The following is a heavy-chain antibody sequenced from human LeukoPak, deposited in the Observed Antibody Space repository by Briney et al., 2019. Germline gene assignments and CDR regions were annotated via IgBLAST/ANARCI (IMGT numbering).Heavy chain of an antibody. Sequence: GGSLRLSCAASGFTFSSYSMNWVRQAPGKGLEWVSYISRSSSTIYYADSVKGRFTISRDNAKNSLYLQMNSLRAEDTAVYYCARGGIQLWLPQFDYWGQGTLVTVSS. CDR3: ARGGIQLWLPQFDY. CDR2: ISRSSSTI. D-gene: IGHD5-18*01. J-gene: IGHJ4*02. V-gene: IGHV3-48*04. CDR1: GFTFSSYS.